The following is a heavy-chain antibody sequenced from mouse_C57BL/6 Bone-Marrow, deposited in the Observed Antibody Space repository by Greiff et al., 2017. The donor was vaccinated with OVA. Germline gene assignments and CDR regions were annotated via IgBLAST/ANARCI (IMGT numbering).Heavy chain of an antibody. CDR2: ISGGGGNT. CDR1: GFTFSSYT. CDR3: ARGNYGSREEGGYYFDY. V-gene: IGHV5-9*01. J-gene: IGHJ2*01. D-gene: IGHD1-1*01. Sequence: EVKVVESGGGLVKPGGSLKLSCAASGFTFSSYTMSWVRQTPEKRLEWVATISGGGGNTYYPDSVKGRFTISRDNAKNTLYLQMSSLRSEDTALYYCARGNYGSREEGGYYFDYWGQGTTLTVSS.